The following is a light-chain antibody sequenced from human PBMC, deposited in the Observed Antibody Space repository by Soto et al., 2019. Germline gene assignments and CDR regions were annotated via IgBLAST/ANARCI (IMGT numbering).Light chain of an antibody. Sequence: EIVLTQSPGTLSLFPGERATLSCRASQSLTTRYLAWYQQKPGQAPRLLIYGASTRATGIPARFSGSRSGTEFTLSISSLQSEEFAVYHCQQYENWPLTFGGGTKVEIK. CDR1: QSLTTRY. CDR3: QQYENWPLT. J-gene: IGKJ4*01. CDR2: GAS. V-gene: IGKV3-15*01.